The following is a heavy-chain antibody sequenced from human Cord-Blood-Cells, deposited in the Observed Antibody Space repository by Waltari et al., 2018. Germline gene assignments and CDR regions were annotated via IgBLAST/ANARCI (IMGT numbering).Heavy chain of an antibody. V-gene: IGHV3-30-3*01. CDR1: GFTSRRSP. D-gene: IGHD2-2*01. Sequence: QVQLVEPGGGVVQPGRRLRPSCAAHGFTSRRSPMHWGTQAPGKGLEWVAVISYDGSNKYYADSVKGRFTISRDNSKNTLYLQMNSLRAEDTAVYYCARDVGSTSCYDYWGQGTLVTVSS. J-gene: IGHJ4*02. CDR2: ISYDGSNK. CDR3: ARDVGSTSCYDY.